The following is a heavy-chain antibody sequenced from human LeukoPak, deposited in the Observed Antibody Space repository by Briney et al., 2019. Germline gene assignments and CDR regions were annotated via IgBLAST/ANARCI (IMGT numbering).Heavy chain of an antibody. CDR3: ARGYSYDKVDY. V-gene: IGHV4-59*01. D-gene: IGHD5-18*01. J-gene: IGHJ4*02. CDR1: GGSISSYY. CDR2: IYYSGST. Sequence: SETLSLTCTVSGGSISSYYWSWIRQPPGKGLEWIGYIYYSGSTNYNPSLKSRVTISVDTSKNQFSLKLSSVTAADTAVYYCARGYSYDKVDYWGQGTLVTVSS.